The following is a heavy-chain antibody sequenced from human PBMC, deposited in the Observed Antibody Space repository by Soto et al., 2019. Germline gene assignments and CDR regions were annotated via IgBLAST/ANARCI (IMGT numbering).Heavy chain of an antibody. J-gene: IGHJ6*03. V-gene: IGHV4-34*01. CDR1: GGSFSGYY. Sequence: PSETLSLTCAVYGGSFSGYYWSWIRQPPGKGLEWIGEINHSGSTNYNPSLKSRVTISVDTSKNQFSLKLSSVTAADTAVYYCARETGYSSGWSRYYYYMDVWGKGTTVTAP. CDR3: ARETGYSSGWSRYYYYMDV. CDR2: INHSGST. D-gene: IGHD6-19*01.